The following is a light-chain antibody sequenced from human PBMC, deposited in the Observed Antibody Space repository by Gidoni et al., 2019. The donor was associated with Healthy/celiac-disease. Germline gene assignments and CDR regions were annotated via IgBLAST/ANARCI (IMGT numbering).Light chain of an antibody. V-gene: IGLV2-14*01. Sequence: QSALTQPAHVSGSPGQSITISCTGTSSDVGGYNYVPWYQQHPGKAPKLMIYEVSNRPSGVSNRFSGSKSGNTASLTISGLQAEDEADYHCSSYTSSSTLVFGGGTKLTVL. CDR3: SSYTSSSTLV. J-gene: IGLJ2*01. CDR1: SSDVGGYNY. CDR2: EVS.